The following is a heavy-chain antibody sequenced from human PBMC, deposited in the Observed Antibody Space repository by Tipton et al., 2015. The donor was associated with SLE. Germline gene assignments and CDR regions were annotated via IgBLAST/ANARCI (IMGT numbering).Heavy chain of an antibody. V-gene: IGHV4-39*07. D-gene: IGHD1-14*01. CDR2: VFRGGST. J-gene: IGHJ4*02. CDR3: ARTNRLPYRVYFDS. Sequence: TLSLTCTVSGGSISESTYSWDWIRQPPGKGLEWIGEVFRGGSTNYSPSLESRVTITVDMSKNQFSLRLISVTAADTAVYYCARTNRLPYRVYFDSWGQGTLVTVSS. CDR1: GGSISESTYS.